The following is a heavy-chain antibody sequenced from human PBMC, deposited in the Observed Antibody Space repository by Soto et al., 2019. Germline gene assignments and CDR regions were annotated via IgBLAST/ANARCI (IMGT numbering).Heavy chain of an antibody. D-gene: IGHD2-15*01. J-gene: IGHJ6*02. CDR2: INHSGST. CDR1: GGSFSGYY. Sequence: PSESLSITCAVYGGSFSGYYWSWIRQPPGKGLEWIGEINHSGSTNYNPSLKSRVTISVDTSKNQFSLKLSSVTAADTAVYYCARKDGYCSGGSCYGSFRGMDVWGQGTTVTVSS. CDR3: ARKDGYCSGGSCYGSFRGMDV. V-gene: IGHV4-34*01.